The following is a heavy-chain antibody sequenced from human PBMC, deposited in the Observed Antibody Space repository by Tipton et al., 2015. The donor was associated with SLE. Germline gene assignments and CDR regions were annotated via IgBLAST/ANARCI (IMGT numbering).Heavy chain of an antibody. CDR1: GYTFINSW. CDR2: IYPGDSET. V-gene: IGHV5-51*01. J-gene: IGHJ3*01. Sequence: SLRLSCKGSGYTFINSWLGWVRQMPGKGLEWVGIIYPGDSETRYSPSFEGHVTISTDKSVSTAYLYWANLKASDSGIYYCAKRGGAWNAALYTFDVWGQGTAVTVSS. CDR3: AKRGGAWNAALYTFDV. D-gene: IGHD1-1*01.